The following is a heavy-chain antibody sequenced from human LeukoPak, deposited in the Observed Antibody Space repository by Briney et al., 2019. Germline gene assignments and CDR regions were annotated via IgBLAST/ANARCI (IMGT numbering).Heavy chain of an antibody. J-gene: IGHJ5*02. Sequence: GSLRLSCAASGFTLSSYAMSWVRQAPGKGLEWIGEINHSGSTNYNPSLKSRVTISVDTSKNQFSLKLSSVTAADTAVYYCARLTVRGVIITKRFDPWGQGTLVTVSS. CDR3: ARLTVRGVIITKRFDP. CDR1: GFTLSSYA. V-gene: IGHV4-34*01. D-gene: IGHD3-10*01. CDR2: INHSGST.